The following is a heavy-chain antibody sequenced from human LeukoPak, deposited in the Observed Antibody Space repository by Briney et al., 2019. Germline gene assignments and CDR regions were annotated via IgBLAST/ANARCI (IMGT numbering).Heavy chain of an antibody. Sequence: SVKVSCKASGGTFSSYAISWVRQAPGQGLEWMGGIIPIFGTANYAQKFQGRVTITADESTSTAYTELSSLRSEDTAVYYCARGKNCSGGSCYLPTGWGQGTLVTVSS. CDR3: ARGKNCSGGSCYLPTG. V-gene: IGHV1-69*01. J-gene: IGHJ4*02. D-gene: IGHD2-15*01. CDR2: IIPIFGTA. CDR1: GGTFSSYA.